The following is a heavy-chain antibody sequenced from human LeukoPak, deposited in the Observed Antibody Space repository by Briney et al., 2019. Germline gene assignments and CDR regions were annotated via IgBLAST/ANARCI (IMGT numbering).Heavy chain of an antibody. D-gene: IGHD3-10*02. CDR1: GFTFSNYW. Sequence: GGSLRLSCTASGFTFSNYWMHWVRQAPGKGLEWVANIKQDGSEKYYVDSVKGRFTISRDNAKNSLYLQMSSLRAEDTAVYYCAELGITMIGGVWGKGTTVTISS. V-gene: IGHV3-7*01. J-gene: IGHJ6*04. CDR3: AELGITMIGGV. CDR2: IKQDGSEK.